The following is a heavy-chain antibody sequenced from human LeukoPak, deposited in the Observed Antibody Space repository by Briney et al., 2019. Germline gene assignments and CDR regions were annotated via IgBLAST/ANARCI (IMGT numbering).Heavy chain of an antibody. D-gene: IGHD3-3*01. J-gene: IGHJ4*02. Sequence: PGGSLRLSCEASGFRFSDFYMNGVRQAPGKGLEWVANINGDGREKNYVDSVKGRFTISRDNAKNSLYLQMNSLRAEDTAVYYCARVGFWSGYSFDYWGQGTLVTVSS. V-gene: IGHV3-7*03. CDR1: GFRFSDFY. CDR2: INGDGREK. CDR3: ARVGFWSGYSFDY.